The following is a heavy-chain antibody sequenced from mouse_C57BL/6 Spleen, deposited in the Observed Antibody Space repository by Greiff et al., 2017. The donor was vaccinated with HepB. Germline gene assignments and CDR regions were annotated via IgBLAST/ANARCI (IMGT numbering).Heavy chain of an antibody. CDR2: INPSNGGT. V-gene: IGHV1-53*01. CDR3: ARKGETAQATPFAY. CDR1: GYTFTSYW. D-gene: IGHD3-2*02. J-gene: IGHJ3*01. Sequence: QVQLQQPGTELVKPGASVKLSCKASGYTFTSYWMHWMKQRPGQGLEWIGNINPSNGGTNYNEKFKSKATLTVDKSSSTAYMQLSSLTSEDSAVYYCARKGETAQATPFAYWGQGTLVTVSA.